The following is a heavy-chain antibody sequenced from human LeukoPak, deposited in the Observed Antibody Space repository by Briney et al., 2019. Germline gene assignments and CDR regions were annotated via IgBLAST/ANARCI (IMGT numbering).Heavy chain of an antibody. CDR1: GYSFTSYA. CDR2: INAGNGDT. Sequence: GASVKVSCKASGYSFTSYAIHWVRQAPGQRLEWMGRINAGNGDTKYSQKFQDRVTITRDTSANTAYMELSSLRSEDTAVYYCAKVGGGPGTTSNYYYTMGVWGQGTTVTVSS. CDR3: AKVGGGPGTTSNYYYTMGV. D-gene: IGHD1-1*01. V-gene: IGHV1-3*01. J-gene: IGHJ6*02.